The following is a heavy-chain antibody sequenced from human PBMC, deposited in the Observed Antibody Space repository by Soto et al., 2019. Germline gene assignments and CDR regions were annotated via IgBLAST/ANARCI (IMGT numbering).Heavy chain of an antibody. CDR3: ARGRWLQLIYFDY. V-gene: IGHV4-30-4*02. J-gene: IGHJ4*02. D-gene: IGHD5-12*01. CDR1: GASISSGDYF. CDR2: IYDSGSS. Sequence: PSETLSLTCTVSGASISSGDYFWSWIRQSPGKGLEWIGYIYDSGSSYYNPSLKSRVTISVDTSKNQFSLNLRSVTAADTAVYYCARGRWLQLIYFDYWGQGTLVTVSS.